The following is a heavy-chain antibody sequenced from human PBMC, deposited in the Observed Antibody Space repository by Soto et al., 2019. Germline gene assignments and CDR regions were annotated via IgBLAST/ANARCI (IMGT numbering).Heavy chain of an antibody. Sequence: GESLKISCAASGFTVSSNYMSWVRQAPGKGLEWVSVIYSGGSTYYADSVKGRFTISRHNSKNTLYLQMNSLRAEDTAVYYCARSLHSLGGDCSSTSCYVGAFDIWGQGTMVTVSS. CDR2: IYSGGST. CDR1: GFTVSSNY. V-gene: IGHV3-53*04. J-gene: IGHJ3*02. CDR3: ARSLHSLGGDCSSTSCYVGAFDI. D-gene: IGHD2-2*01.